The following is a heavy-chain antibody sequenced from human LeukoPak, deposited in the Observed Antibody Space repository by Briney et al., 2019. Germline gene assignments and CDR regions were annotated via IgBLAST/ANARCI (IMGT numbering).Heavy chain of an antibody. Sequence: GASVKVSCKTYPYSFTAHYIHWLRQAPGQRLEWMGWINPRSGATKYAQKFQGRVTLTRDTSINTAYMELSKVRSDDTAVYYCARDLGYSYDPALYFFDYWGQGTLVSVSS. CDR3: ARDLGYSYDPALYFFDY. D-gene: IGHD5-18*01. CDR2: INPRSGAT. CDR1: PYSFTAHY. V-gene: IGHV1-2*02. J-gene: IGHJ4*02.